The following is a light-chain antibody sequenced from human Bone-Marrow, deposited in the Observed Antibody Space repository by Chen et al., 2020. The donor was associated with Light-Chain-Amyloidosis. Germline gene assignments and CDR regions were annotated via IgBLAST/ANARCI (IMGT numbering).Light chain of an antibody. J-gene: IGLJ1*01. CDR1: SSNTGINY. CDR3: AAWYGSLSGYV. CDR2: RNN. Sequence: QSVLTPPPSASGPPGQRVTISCSGASSNTGINYVYWYQHFPGAAPNLFIHRNNQRPSGVTDRVSASKSGTYACLPISGLRSEDEAADYCAAWYGSLSGYVFGPGTKVIVL. V-gene: IGLV1-47*01.